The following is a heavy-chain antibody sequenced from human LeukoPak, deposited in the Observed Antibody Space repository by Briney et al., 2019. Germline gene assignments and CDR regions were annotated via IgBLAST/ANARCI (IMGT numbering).Heavy chain of an antibody. Sequence: ASVKVSCKASGGTFSSYAISWVRQAPGQGLEWMGGIIPIFGTANYAQKFQGRVTITADESTSTAYMELSSLRSEDTAVYYCARGERYSNVPHYYYYYYMDVWGKGTTVTVSS. CDR1: GGTFSSYA. CDR2: IIPIFGTA. CDR3: ARGERYSNVPHYYYYYYMDV. V-gene: IGHV1-69*13. D-gene: IGHD1-26*01. J-gene: IGHJ6*03.